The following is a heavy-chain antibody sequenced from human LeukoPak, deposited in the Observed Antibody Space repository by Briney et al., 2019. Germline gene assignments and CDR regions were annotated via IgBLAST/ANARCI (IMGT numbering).Heavy chain of an antibody. D-gene: IGHD6-19*01. CDR3: ARWEYSSGWYVRSAFDI. Sequence: SETLSLTCAVYGGSFSGYYWSWIRQPPGKGLAWIGEINHSGSTNYNPSLKSRVTISVDTSKNQFSLKLSSVTAADTAVYYCARWEYSSGWYVRSAFDIWGQGTMVTVSS. CDR1: GGSFSGYY. CDR2: INHSGST. V-gene: IGHV4-34*01. J-gene: IGHJ3*02.